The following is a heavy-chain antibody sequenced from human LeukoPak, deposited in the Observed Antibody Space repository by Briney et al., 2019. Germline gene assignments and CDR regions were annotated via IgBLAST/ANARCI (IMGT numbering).Heavy chain of an antibody. D-gene: IGHD3-10*01. CDR1: GYTFTGYY. CDR2: INPNSGGT. Sequence: ASVTVSCKASGYTFTGYYMHWVRQAPGQGLEWMGWINPNSGGTNYAQKFQGRVTMTRDTSISTAYMELSRLRSDDTAVYYCARDMVRGPNYYYYMDVWGKGTTVTVSS. J-gene: IGHJ6*03. V-gene: IGHV1-2*02. CDR3: ARDMVRGPNYYYYMDV.